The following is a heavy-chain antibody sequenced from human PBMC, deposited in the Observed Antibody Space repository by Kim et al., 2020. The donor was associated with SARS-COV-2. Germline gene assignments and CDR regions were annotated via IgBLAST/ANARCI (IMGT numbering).Heavy chain of an antibody. Sequence: GGSLRLSCAASGFTFSSYAMHWVRQAPGKGLEWVAVISYDGSNKYYADSVKGRFTISRDNSKNTLYLQMNSLRAEDTAVYYCRGAVVVILGDAFDIWGQG. V-gene: IGHV3-30*04. J-gene: IGHJ3*02. CDR2: ISYDGSNK. CDR1: GFTFSSYA. D-gene: IGHD3-22*01. CDR3: RGAVVVILGDAFDI.